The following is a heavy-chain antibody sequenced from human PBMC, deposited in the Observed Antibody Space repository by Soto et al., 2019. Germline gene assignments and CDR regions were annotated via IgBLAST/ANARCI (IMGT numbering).Heavy chain of an antibody. CDR1: GFSVSATKY. V-gene: IGHV3-53*04. Sequence: EVQLVESGGGLVQQGGSLRLSCMASGFSVSATKYMNWLRQAPDKGLEWVSVIYSGGTYYYADSVKGRFTISRHDSKNTLYLQMDSLRPEDTAVYFCARANDLNAFDMWGQGTMVTVSS. J-gene: IGHJ3*02. CDR2: IYSGGTY. CDR3: ARANDLNAFDM.